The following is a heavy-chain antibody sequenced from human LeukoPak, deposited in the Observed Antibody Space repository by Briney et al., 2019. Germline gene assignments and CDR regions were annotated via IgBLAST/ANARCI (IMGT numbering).Heavy chain of an antibody. J-gene: IGHJ5*02. Sequence: GGSLRLSCEASGFTFNTYAIYWVRQAPGKGLEWVSGICGSGGCTYYADSVKGRFTISRDNSKNIVYLEMNSLRVEDTAVYYCARDRDGSGSYFTYWFDPWGQGTLVTVSS. V-gene: IGHV3-23*01. CDR1: GFTFNTYA. D-gene: IGHD3-10*01. CDR2: ICGSGGCT. CDR3: ARDRDGSGSYFTYWFDP.